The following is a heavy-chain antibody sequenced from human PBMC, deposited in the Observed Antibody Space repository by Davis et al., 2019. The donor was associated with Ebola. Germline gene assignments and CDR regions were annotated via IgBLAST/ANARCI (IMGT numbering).Heavy chain of an antibody. CDR3: VRDIFATIRGTRGAFDI. V-gene: IGHV3-30-3*01. D-gene: IGHD1-7*01. CDR2: VSYDGNTQ. CDR1: GFIFNTYA. Sequence: GGSLRLSCAASGFIFNTYAMHWVRQAPGRGPEWVAVVSYDGNTQLYADTVMGRFTISRDNSENTLYLQMNSLRSDDTAVYYCVRDIFATIRGTRGAFDIWGQGTMVTVSS. J-gene: IGHJ3*02.